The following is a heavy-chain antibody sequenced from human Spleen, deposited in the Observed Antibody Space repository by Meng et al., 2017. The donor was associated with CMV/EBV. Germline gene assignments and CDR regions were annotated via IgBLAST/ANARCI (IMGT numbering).Heavy chain of an antibody. CDR2: INPNSGGT. D-gene: IGHD6-6*01. CDR1: GYTFTGYY. CDR3: AREGGDSSSYSGGMDV. V-gene: IGHV1-2*02. Sequence: ASVKVSCKASGYTFTGYYIHWVRQAPGQGLEWMGWINPNSGGTNYALKFQGRVTMTRDTSISTAYMDLSRLRSDDTAVYYCAREGGDSSSYSGGMDVWGQGTTVTVSS. J-gene: IGHJ6*02.